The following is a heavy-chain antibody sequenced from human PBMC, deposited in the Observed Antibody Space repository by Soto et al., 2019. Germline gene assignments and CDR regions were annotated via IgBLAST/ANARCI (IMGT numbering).Heavy chain of an antibody. CDR1: GFAFSSAW. J-gene: IGHJ6*02. D-gene: IGHD2-15*01. V-gene: IGHV3-15*07. Sequence: EVQLVESGGGLVKPGGSLRLSCAASGFAFSSAWMNWVRQARGKGLEWVGRIKTNSEGGTTDYAAPVQGRFTLSRDDSRNTLSLQMNSLKTDDTALYYCTTGSVEGVWGQAATVTVSS. CDR3: TTGSVEGV. CDR2: IKTNSEGGTT.